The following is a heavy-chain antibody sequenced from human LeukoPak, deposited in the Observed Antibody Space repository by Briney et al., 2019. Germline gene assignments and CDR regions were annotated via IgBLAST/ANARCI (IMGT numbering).Heavy chain of an antibody. Sequence: SETLSLTCIVSGGFITISSYYWGWIRQPPGKGLEWIGSIYYTGTTYYKPSLKSRVTISVDRSKNQFSLKLSSVTAADTAVYYCARVLRRQWLDSYYYYYYMDVWGKGTTVTISS. CDR1: GGFITISSYY. CDR3: ARVLRRQWLDSYYYYYYMDV. D-gene: IGHD6-19*01. J-gene: IGHJ6*03. V-gene: IGHV4-39*07. CDR2: IYYTGTT.